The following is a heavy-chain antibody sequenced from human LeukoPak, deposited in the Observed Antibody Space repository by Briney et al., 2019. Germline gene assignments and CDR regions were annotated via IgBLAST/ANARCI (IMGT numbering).Heavy chain of an antibody. D-gene: IGHD6-19*01. V-gene: IGHV4-59*11. Sequence: PSETLSLTCTVSDDSINRHHWNWLRRSPGKGLEWIGYIYKSGFTNYNHSLKNRVTMSLDTSKNRVSLKLTSVTAADTAVYYCARSGATSGWSYFFDIWGQGTLVTVSS. CDR2: IYKSGFT. J-gene: IGHJ4*02. CDR1: DDSINRHH. CDR3: ARSGATSGWSYFFDI.